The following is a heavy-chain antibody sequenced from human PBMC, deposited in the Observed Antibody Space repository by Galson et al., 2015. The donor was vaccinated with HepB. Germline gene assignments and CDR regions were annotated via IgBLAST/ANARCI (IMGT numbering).Heavy chain of an antibody. CDR1: GFTFSSYG. CDR2: IWYDGSNK. J-gene: IGHJ4*02. V-gene: IGHV3-33*08. Sequence: SLRLSCAASGFTFSSYGMHWVRQAPGKGLEWVAVIWYDGSNKYYADSVKGRLTISRDNSKNTLYLQMNSLRAEDTAVYYCARDYGYGDSYYFDYWGQGTLVTVSS. CDR3: ARDYGYGDSYYFDY. D-gene: IGHD4-17*01.